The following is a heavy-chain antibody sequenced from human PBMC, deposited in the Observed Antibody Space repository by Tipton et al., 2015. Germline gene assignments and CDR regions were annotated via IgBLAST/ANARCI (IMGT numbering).Heavy chain of an antibody. CDR3: ARGTKGNWFDP. J-gene: IGHJ5*02. CDR2: ISAYSGDT. Sequence: QSGAEVKRPGASVKVSCKASGYIFTSNGINWVRQAPGQGLEWMGWISAYSGDTNYAQKFQGRVTMTTDTSTRTAYMELRSLKSDDTAVYYCARGTKGNWFDPWGQGILVTVSS. V-gene: IGHV1-18*01. CDR1: GYIFTSNG.